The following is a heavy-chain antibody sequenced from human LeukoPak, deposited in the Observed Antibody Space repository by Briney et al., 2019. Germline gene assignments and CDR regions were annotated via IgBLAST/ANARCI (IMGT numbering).Heavy chain of an antibody. V-gene: IGHV6-1*01. J-gene: IGHJ4*02. CDR2: TYYRSKWYY. CDR1: VDSVSGNRAS. D-gene: IGHD1-14*01. CDR3: AKAPLSDVTTEVYSDN. Sequence: SQTLSLTLAFSVDSVSGNRASWNWIRQSPPRGLEWLGRTYYRSKWYYDYALSGKSRIPINPDTSKNQFSLQLNSVTPEDRAVFYCAKAPLSDVTTEVYSDNWGRGTLVTVSS.